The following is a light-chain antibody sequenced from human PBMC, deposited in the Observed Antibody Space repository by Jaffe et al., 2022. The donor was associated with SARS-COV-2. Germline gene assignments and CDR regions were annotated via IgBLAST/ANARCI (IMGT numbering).Light chain of an antibody. J-gene: IGLJ1*01. CDR1: NIGRKS. CDR3: QVWDSRSDLYV. Sequence: SYVLTQPPSVSVAPGQTATITCAGNNIGRKSVHWYQQKPGQAPVLVVYDDTDRPSGIPERFSGSNAGSTATLTISRVEAGDEADYYCQVWDSRSDLYVFGTGAKVTVL. V-gene: IGLV3-21*02. CDR2: DDT.